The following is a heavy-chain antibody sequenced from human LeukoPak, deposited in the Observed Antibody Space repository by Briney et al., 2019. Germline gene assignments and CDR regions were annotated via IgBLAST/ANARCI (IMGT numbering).Heavy chain of an antibody. CDR1: GFTFSSYA. Sequence: GGSLRLSCAASGFTFSSYAMHWVRQAPGKGLEYVSAISSNGGSTYYANSVKGRFTISRDNSKNTLYLQMNSLRAEDTAVYYCARRKGSGWYEVGLKRPYFDYWGQGTLVTVSS. J-gene: IGHJ4*02. D-gene: IGHD6-19*01. CDR3: ARRKGSGWYEVGLKRPYFDY. CDR2: ISSNGGST. V-gene: IGHV3-64*01.